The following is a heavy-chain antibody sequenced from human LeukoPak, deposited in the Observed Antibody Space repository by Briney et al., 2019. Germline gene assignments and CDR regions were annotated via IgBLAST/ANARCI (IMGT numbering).Heavy chain of an antibody. J-gene: IGHJ4*02. CDR2: INPNSGGT. V-gene: IGHV1-2*02. Sequence: EASVKVSCKASGYTFTDYYMHWVRQPPGQGLEWMGWINPNSGGTNYAQKFQGRVTMTRDTSISTAYMELRRLRSDDTAVYYCARASYYYDSSGYPGYYFDYWGQETLVTVTS. CDR1: GYTFTDYY. D-gene: IGHD3-22*01. CDR3: ARASYYYDSSGYPGYYFDY.